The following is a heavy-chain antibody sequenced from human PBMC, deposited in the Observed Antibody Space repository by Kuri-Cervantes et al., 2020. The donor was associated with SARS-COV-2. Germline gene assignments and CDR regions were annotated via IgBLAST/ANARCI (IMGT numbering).Heavy chain of an antibody. D-gene: IGHD4-11*01. J-gene: IGHJ6*03. Sequence: GESLKISCAASGFPFRNFGMHWVRQAPGKGLQWVAIISFNTTNKYYSDSVKGRFTVSRDDSKSTVYLQMNSLRPEDTALYYCAKPFHDYSDYPYYYYYMDVWGKGTTVTVSS. CDR3: AKPFHDYSDYPYYYYYMDV. CDR2: ISFNTTNK. V-gene: IGHV3-30*18. CDR1: GFPFRNFG.